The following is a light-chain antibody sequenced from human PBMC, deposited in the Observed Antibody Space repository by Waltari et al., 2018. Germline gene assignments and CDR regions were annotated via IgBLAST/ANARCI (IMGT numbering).Light chain of an antibody. Sequence: QPLLTQPPSASGTPGQRVTLACSGSRSNIGGNTVSWYKQLPGAAPKLLIYGNHHRPSGFPDRFSGSKSGTSASLAISGLQTEDEADYYCSAWDDSLHGWVFGGGTGLTVL. V-gene: IGLV1-44*01. CDR1: RSNIGGNT. CDR2: GNH. CDR3: SAWDDSLHGWV. J-gene: IGLJ3*02.